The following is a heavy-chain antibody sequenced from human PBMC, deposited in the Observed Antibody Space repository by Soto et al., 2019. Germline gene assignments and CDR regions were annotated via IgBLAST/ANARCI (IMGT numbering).Heavy chain of an antibody. CDR2: IIPIFGTA. J-gene: IGHJ5*02. V-gene: IGHV1-69*01. CDR1: GGTFSSYA. CDR3: ARISTGHYGSGIVNWFDP. D-gene: IGHD3-10*01. Sequence: QVQLVQSGAEVKKPGSSVKVSCKASGGTFSSYAISWVRQAPGQGLEWMGGIIPIFGTANYAQKFQGRVTITADESTSTAYMEPSSLRSEDTAVYYCARISTGHYGSGIVNWFDPWGQGTLVTVSS.